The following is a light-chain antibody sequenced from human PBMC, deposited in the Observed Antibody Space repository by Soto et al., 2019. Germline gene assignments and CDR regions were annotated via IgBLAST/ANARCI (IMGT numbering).Light chain of an antibody. V-gene: IGKV3-20*01. CDR2: GAS. J-gene: IGKJ3*01. CDR3: QQYATTPFT. Sequence: EIVMTQSPATLSWSPGERATPSCRASQSVSSNLAWYQQKPGQAPRLIIYGASSRATGIPDRFSGSGAGTDFTLTISRLEPEDFSVYYCQQYATTPFTFGPGTKVDIK. CDR1: QSVSSN.